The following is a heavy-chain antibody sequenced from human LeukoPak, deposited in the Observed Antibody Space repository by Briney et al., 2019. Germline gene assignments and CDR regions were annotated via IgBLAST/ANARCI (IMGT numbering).Heavy chain of an antibody. Sequence: ASVKVSCKASGYTFTNYYTHWVRQAPGQGLEWMGIINPSGGSTNFAQKFQGRVTMTTDTSTITVYMELSSLRSEDTAVYYCARWTTTYLDYWGQGTLVTVSS. V-gene: IGHV1-46*01. CDR2: INPSGGST. CDR3: ARWTTTYLDY. D-gene: IGHD4-11*01. CDR1: GYTFTNYY. J-gene: IGHJ4*02.